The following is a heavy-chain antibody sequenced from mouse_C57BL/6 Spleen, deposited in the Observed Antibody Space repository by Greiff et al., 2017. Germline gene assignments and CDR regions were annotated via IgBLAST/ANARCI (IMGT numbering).Heavy chain of an antibody. CDR3: TTAQATFFDY. CDR1: YTFTDYYM. V-gene: IGHV1-83*01. D-gene: IGHD3-2*02. Sequence: VQLQQSGPELVKPGASVKMSCKASGYTFTDYYMHWVKQKPGKGLEWIGEIYPGSGNTYYNEKFKGKATLTADTSSSTAYMQLSSLTSEDSAVYFCATTAQATFFDYWGQGTTLTVSS. J-gene: IGHJ2*01. CDR2: YPGSGNTY.